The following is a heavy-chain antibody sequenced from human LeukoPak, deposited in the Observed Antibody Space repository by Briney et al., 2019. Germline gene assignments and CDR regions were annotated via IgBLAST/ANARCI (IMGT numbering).Heavy chain of an antibody. V-gene: IGHV4-61*01. D-gene: IGHD5-24*01. CDR3: ARVGRYGYNLEYFDY. CDR1: GGSISSSSYY. Sequence: SETLSLTCTVSGGSISSSSYYWRWLRQPPGKGLEWIGYIYYSGSTNYNPSLKSRVTISVDTSKNQFSLKLSSVTAADTAVYYCARVGRYGYNLEYFDYWGQGTLVTVSS. J-gene: IGHJ4*02. CDR2: IYYSGST.